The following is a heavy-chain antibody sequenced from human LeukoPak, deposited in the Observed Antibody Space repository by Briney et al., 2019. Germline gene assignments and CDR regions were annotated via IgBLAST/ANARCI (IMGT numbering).Heavy chain of an antibody. D-gene: IGHD3-22*01. CDR2: INHSGST. CDR3: ARGGAHYYDSSGYPTPFDP. CDR1: GGSISSGSYY. V-gene: IGHV4-39*07. J-gene: IGHJ5*02. Sequence: PSETLSLTCTVSGGSISSGSYYWSWIRQPPGKGLEWIGEINHSGSTNYNPSLKSRVTISVDTSKNQFSLKLSSVTAADTAVYYCARGGAHYYDSSGYPTPFDPWGQGTLVTVSS.